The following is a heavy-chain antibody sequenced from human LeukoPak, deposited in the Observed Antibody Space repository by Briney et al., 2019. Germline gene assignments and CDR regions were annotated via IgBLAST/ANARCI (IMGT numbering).Heavy chain of an antibody. J-gene: IGHJ5*02. V-gene: IGHV3-23*01. CDR3: AKVGIKTVVVPAA. Sequence: GGSLRLSCAASGFTFSTYVMTWVRQAPGQGLEWVSAISGSGGSTYYADSVKGRFTISRDNPKNTLYLQMNSLRAEDTAVYYCAKVGIKTVVVPAAWGQGTLVTVSS. CDR2: ISGSGGST. CDR1: GFTFSTYV. D-gene: IGHD2-2*01.